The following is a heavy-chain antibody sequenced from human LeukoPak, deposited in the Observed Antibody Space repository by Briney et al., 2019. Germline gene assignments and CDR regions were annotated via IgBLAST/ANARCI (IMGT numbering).Heavy chain of an antibody. D-gene: IGHD5-12*01. J-gene: IGHJ3*02. CDR2: IYNSANT. CDR1: GDSISSSSYC. CDR3: ARHSRPAYTGYENAFDI. Sequence: SETLSLTCTVSGDSISSSSYCWDWVRQPPGKGLEWIGNIYNSANTHYNPSLKTRITMSVDTSKNQFSLKLNSVTAADTGIYYCARHSRPAYTGYENAFDIWGQGTMVTVSS. V-gene: IGHV4-39*01.